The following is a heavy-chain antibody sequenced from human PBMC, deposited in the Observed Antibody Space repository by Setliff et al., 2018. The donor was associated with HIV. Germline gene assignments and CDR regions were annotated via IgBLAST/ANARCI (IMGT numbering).Heavy chain of an antibody. D-gene: IGHD6-6*01. CDR1: GYTFTSYG. J-gene: IGHJ4*02. V-gene: IGHV1-46*04. CDR2: INPSGGGA. Sequence: ASVKVSCKASGYTFTSYGISWVRQAPGQGLQWMGWINPSGGGASYAQKLQGRVTMTRDTSTNTVYMELSSLTFEDTAVYFCARDLGPNRVIASRPPLPNFDYWGQGTLVTVSS. CDR3: ARDLGPNRVIASRPPLPNFDY.